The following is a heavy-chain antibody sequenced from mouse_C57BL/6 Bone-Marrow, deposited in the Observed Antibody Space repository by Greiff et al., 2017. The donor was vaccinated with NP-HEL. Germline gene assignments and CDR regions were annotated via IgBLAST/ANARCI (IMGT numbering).Heavy chain of an antibody. CDR1: GYTFTDYN. V-gene: IGHV1-18*01. J-gene: IGHJ2*01. CDR3: ARRSPLITTVVAPYYFDY. CDR2: INPNNGGT. Sequence: EVQLQQSGPELVKPGASVKIPCKASGYTFTDYNMDWVKQSHGKSLEWIGDINPNNGGTIYNQKFKGKATLTVDKSYSTAYMELRSLTSEDTAVYYCARRSPLITTVVAPYYFDYWGQGTTLTVSS. D-gene: IGHD1-1*01.